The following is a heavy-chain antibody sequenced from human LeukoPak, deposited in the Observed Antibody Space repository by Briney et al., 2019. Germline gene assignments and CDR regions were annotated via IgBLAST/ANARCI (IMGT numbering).Heavy chain of an antibody. Sequence: PSETLSLTCAVYGGSFSGYYWSWIRQPPGKGLGWIGEINHSGSTNYNPSLKSRVTISVDTSKNQFSLKLSSVTAADTAVYYCAREDYYYGMDVWGQGTTVTVSS. CDR1: GGSFSGYY. J-gene: IGHJ6*02. CDR3: AREDYYYGMDV. CDR2: INHSGST. V-gene: IGHV4-34*01.